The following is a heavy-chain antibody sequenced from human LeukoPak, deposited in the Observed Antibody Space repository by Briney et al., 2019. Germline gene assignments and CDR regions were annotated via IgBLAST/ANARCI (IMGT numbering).Heavy chain of an antibody. J-gene: IGHJ4*02. CDR3: ARADAIAVAGTRSFDY. V-gene: IGHV1-18*01. CDR2: ISAYNGNT. Sequence: ASVKVSCKASGYTFTSYGISWVRQAPGQGLEWMGWISAYNGNTNYAQKLQGRVTMTTDTSTSTAYMELRSLRSDDTAVYYCARADAIAVAGTRSFDYWGQGTLDTVSS. D-gene: IGHD6-19*01. CDR1: GYTFTSYG.